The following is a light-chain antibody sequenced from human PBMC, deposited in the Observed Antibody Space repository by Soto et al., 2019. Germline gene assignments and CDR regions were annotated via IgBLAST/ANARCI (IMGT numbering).Light chain of an antibody. Sequence: EIVLTQSPGTLSLTPGERTTLSCRASQSVSSSYLAWYQQKPGQAPRLLIYGASSRATGIPDRFSGRGSGTDFTLTISRLEPEDFPVYYCQQYCISSSFTFGPGTKVDIK. V-gene: IGKV3-20*01. CDR1: QSVSSSY. CDR3: QQYCISSSFT. CDR2: GAS. J-gene: IGKJ3*01.